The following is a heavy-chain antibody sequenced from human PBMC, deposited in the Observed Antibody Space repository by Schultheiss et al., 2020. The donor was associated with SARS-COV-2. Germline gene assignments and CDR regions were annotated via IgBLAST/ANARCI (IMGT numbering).Heavy chain of an antibody. J-gene: IGHJ4*02. CDR1: GFTVSSNY. V-gene: IGHV3-53*01. CDR3: ARVDSSSSSAFDY. Sequence: GGSLRLSCAASGFTVSSNYMSWVRQAPGKGLEWVSVIYSGGSTYYADSVKGRFTNSRDNSKNTLYLQMNSLRAEDTAVYYCARVDSSSSSAFDYWGQGTLVTVSS. CDR2: IYSGGST. D-gene: IGHD6-6*01.